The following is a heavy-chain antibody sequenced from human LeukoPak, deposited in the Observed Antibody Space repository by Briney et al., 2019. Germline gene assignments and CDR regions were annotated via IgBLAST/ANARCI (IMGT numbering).Heavy chain of an antibody. D-gene: IGHD5-24*01. Sequence: GGSLRRSCAASGFTFSSYNMNWVRQAPGKGLEWVSSISNSSSYIYYADSVKGRFTISRDNAKNSLYLQMNSLRAEDTAVYYCARGDGYNPGGVDYWGQGTLVTVSS. CDR3: ARGDGYNPGGVDY. J-gene: IGHJ4*02. CDR2: ISNSSSYI. CDR1: GFTFSSYN. V-gene: IGHV3-21*01.